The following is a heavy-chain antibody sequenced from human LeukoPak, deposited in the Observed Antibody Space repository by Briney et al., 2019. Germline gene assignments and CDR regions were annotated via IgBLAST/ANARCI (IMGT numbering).Heavy chain of an antibody. CDR3: ARGGYYYGSGSYYKGWFDP. D-gene: IGHD3-10*01. CDR2: IYHSGST. Sequence: SQTLSLTCAVSGGSISSGGYSWSWIRQPPGKGLEWIGYIYHSGSTYYNPSLKSRVTISVDRSKNQFSLKLSSVTAADTAVYYCARGGYYYGSGSYYKGWFDPWGQGTLVTVSS. V-gene: IGHV4-30-2*01. CDR1: GGSISSGGYS. J-gene: IGHJ5*02.